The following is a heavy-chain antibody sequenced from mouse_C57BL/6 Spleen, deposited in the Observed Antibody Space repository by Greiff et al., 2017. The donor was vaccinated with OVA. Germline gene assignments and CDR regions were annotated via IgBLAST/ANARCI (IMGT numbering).Heavy chain of an antibody. J-gene: IGHJ2*01. Sequence: ESGPGLVKPSQSLSLTCSVTGYSITSGYYWNWIRQFPGNKLEWMGYISYDGSNNYNPSLKNRISITRDTSKNQFVLKLNSVTTEDTATYYCAKTAQVPFDYWGQGTTLTVSS. CDR2: ISYDGSN. CDR3: AKTAQVPFDY. D-gene: IGHD3-2*02. V-gene: IGHV3-6*01. CDR1: GYSITSGYY.